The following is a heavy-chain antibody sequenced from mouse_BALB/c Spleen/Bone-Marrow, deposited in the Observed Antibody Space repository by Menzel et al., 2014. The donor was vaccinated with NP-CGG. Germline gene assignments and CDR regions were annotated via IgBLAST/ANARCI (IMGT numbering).Heavy chain of an antibody. CDR2: ILPGSDNT. CDR3: ARGNPFDF. V-gene: IGHV1-9*01. Sequence: QVQLQQSGGELMKPGASVKISCKATGYTFSNYWIQCVKQRPGHGPEWIGEILPGSDNTNYNEKFKGKATFTADTSSNTAYMQLSSLTSEDSAVYYCARGNPFDFWGQGTTLTVSS. J-gene: IGHJ2*01. CDR1: GYTFSNYW.